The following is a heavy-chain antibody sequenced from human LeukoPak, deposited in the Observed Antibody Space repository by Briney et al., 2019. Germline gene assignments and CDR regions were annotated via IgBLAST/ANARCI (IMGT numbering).Heavy chain of an antibody. CDR2: IIPIFGTA. CDR1: GGTFSSYA. J-gene: IGHJ4*02. D-gene: IGHD6-13*01. Sequence: ASVKVSCKASGGTFSSYAISWVRQAPGQGLEWMGGIIPIFGTANYAQKFQGRVTITADESTSTAYMELSSLRSEDTAVYYCASSYSSSDPSWDYWGQGTLVTVSS. CDR3: ASSYSSSDPSWDY. V-gene: IGHV1-69*13.